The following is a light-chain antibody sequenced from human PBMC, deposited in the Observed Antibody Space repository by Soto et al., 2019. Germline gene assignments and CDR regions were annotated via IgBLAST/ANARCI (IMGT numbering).Light chain of an antibody. CDR1: QVVARN. CDR2: GAS. Sequence: DIVMTQSPATLSVSPGEPAALSSGAVQVVARNFPWYRQKPGQAPRLLIYGASTRATDIPARFRGSGSGTEFTLTISSLQSEDFAIYYCQQYNKWPYTFGQGTKLEIK. V-gene: IGKV3-15*01. CDR3: QQYNKWPYT. J-gene: IGKJ2*01.